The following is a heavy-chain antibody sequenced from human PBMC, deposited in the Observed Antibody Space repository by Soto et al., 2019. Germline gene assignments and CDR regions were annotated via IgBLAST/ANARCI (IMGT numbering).Heavy chain of an antibody. CDR3: ARDGEAGTYYFDY. V-gene: IGHV1-46*01. D-gene: IGHD6-19*01. Sequence: QVQLVQSGAEVKKPGASVKVSCKASGYTFTNHYIHWVRQAPGQGLEWMGTINPSGGFTTYTQKLQGRVTMTRDTSTSTLYMELSSLRSEDTAVYYCARDGEAGTYYFDYWGQGTLVTVSS. CDR1: GYTFTNHY. J-gene: IGHJ4*02. CDR2: INPSGGFT.